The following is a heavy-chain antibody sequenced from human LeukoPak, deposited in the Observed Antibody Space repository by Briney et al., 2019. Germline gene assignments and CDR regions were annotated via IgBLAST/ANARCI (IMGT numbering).Heavy chain of an antibody. CDR2: MSDDGTVT. CDR3: GKATGTLGN. CDR1: GLPFSRSW. D-gene: IGHD1-1*01. V-gene: IGHV3-74*01. Sequence: GGSLRLSCEVSGLPFSRSWMHWVRQLPGRGLMWVSSMSDDGTVTTYADSVKGRFTISRDNSKNTLYLQMNSLTADDTAIYYCGKATGTLGNWGQGTLVTVSS. J-gene: IGHJ4*02.